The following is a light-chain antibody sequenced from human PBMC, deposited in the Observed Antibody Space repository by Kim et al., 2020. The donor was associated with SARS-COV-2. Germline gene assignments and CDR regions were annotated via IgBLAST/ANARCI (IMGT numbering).Light chain of an antibody. J-gene: IGKJ3*01. CDR1: QSVTSDL. CDR2: AAS. Sequence: SPGERVTLSCRASQSVTSDLLGWYQQKTGQAPRLLIYAASNRATGIPDRFTGSGSGTDFTLTITRLEPEDLAVYYCHQYGSSPQTFGPGTKVDIK. V-gene: IGKV3-20*01. CDR3: HQYGSSPQT.